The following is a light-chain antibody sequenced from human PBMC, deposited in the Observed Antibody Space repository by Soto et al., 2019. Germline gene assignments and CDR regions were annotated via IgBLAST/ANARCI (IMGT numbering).Light chain of an antibody. J-gene: IGKJ1*01. Sequence: DIQMTQSPSSLSASVGDRVTITCQASQDISNYLNWYQQKPGKAPKLLIYDASNLETGVSSRFSGSGSGTEFTFTISSLQPEDIATYYCQQYDNLLWTFGQGTKVEIK. CDR2: DAS. V-gene: IGKV1-33*01. CDR3: QQYDNLLWT. CDR1: QDISNY.